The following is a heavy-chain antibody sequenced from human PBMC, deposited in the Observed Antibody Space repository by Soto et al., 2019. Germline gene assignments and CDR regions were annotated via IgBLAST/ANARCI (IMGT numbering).Heavy chain of an antibody. J-gene: IGHJ4*02. D-gene: IGHD7-27*01. CDR3: ARGPSGDKVHY. CDR1: GGSITSDYSC. CDR2: IFDSGTT. Sequence: SETLSLTCTVSGGSITSDYSCWSWIRQPPGEGLEWIGHIFDSGTTYTNPSLRSQVAISLDTSKNHFSLTPSSVTAADTAVYYCARGPSGDKVHYWGQGALVTVS. V-gene: IGHV4-30-4*01.